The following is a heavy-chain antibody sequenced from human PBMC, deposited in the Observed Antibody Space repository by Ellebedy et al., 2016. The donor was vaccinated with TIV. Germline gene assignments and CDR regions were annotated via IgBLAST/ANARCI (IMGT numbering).Heavy chain of an antibody. CDR1: GFTFSSYA. CDR3: AKRWVADSSSWFYYYYYGMDV. Sequence: PGGSLRLSCAASGFTFSSYAMSWVRQAPGKGLEWVSAISGSGGSTYYADSVKGRFTISRDNSKNTLYLQMNSLRAEDTAVYYCAKRWVADSSSWFYYYYYGMDVWGQGTTVTVSS. CDR2: ISGSGGST. J-gene: IGHJ6*02. D-gene: IGHD6-13*01. V-gene: IGHV3-23*01.